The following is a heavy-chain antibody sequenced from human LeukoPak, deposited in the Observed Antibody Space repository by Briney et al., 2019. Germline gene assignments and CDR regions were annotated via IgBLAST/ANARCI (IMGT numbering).Heavy chain of an antibody. D-gene: IGHD1-20*01. CDR1: GGSISSSSYY. Sequence: SETLSLTCTVSGGSISSSSYYWGWIRQPPGKGLEWIGEINHSGRTNYNPSLKSRVTISVDTSKNQFSLKLSSVTAADTAVYYCAQGPSERRYNWNDEGYWGQGTLVTVSS. CDR3: AQGPSERRYNWNDEGY. V-gene: IGHV4-39*07. CDR2: INHSGRT. J-gene: IGHJ4*02.